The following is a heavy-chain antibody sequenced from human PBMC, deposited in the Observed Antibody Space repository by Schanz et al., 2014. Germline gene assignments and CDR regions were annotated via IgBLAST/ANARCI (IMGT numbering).Heavy chain of an antibody. J-gene: IGHJ6*02. CDR2: LSGSGTST. Sequence: EVQLLESGGGLVQPGGSLRLSCAASGFTFSSYAMSWVRQAPGKGLEWVSALSGSGTSTYYADSVKGRFTISRDNSKNTLYLQMNSLRAEDTAVYFCAKSQYYGSGSYSDYYGVDVWGQGTTVTVS. CDR1: GFTFSSYA. D-gene: IGHD3-10*01. CDR3: AKSQYYGSGSYSDYYGVDV. V-gene: IGHV3-23*01.